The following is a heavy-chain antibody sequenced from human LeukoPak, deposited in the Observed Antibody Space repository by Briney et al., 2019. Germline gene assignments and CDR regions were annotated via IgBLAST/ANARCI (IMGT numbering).Heavy chain of an antibody. CDR2: IIPIFGTA. D-gene: IGHD4-23*01. V-gene: IGHV1-69*13. J-gene: IGHJ6*02. CDR1: GGTFSSYA. CDR3: ARETLGGRGYYYYGMDV. Sequence: SVKVSCKASGGTFSSYAISWVRQAPGQGLEWMGGIIPIFGTANYVQKFQGRVTITADESTSTAYMELSSLRSEDTAVSYCARETLGGRGYYYYGMDVWGQGTTVTVSS.